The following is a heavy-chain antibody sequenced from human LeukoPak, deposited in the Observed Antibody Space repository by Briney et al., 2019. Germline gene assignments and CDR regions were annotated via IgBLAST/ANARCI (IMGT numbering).Heavy chain of an antibody. V-gene: IGHV1-69*05. CDR3: ARVNEYYYDSSGYYSQGWFDP. Sequence: ASVKVSCKASGGTFSSYAISWVRQAPGQGLEWMGGIIPIFGTANYAQKFQGRVTITTDESTSIAYMELSSLRSEDTAVYYCARVNEYYYDSSGYYSQGWFDPWGQGTLVTVSS. CDR1: GGTFSSYA. J-gene: IGHJ5*02. CDR2: IIPIFGTA. D-gene: IGHD3-22*01.